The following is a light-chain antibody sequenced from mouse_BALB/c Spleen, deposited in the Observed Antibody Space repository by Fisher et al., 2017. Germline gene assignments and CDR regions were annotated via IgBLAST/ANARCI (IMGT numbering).Light chain of an antibody. CDR2: DTS. Sequence: DIVITQSPAIMSASPGEKVTMTCRASSSVSSSYLHWYQQKSGTSPKRWIYDTSKLASGVPARFSGSGSGTSYSLTISRMEAEDAATYYCQQRSSYPFTFGSGTKLEIK. CDR3: QQRSSYPFT. J-gene: IGKJ4*01. CDR1: SSVSSSY. V-gene: IGKV4-57-1*01.